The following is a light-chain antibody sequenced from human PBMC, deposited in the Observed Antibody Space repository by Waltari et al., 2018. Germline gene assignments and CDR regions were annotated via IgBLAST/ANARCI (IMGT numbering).Light chain of an antibody. CDR1: QGISNT. J-gene: IGKJ4*01. CDR3: QHGYGTPLT. CDR2: KAT. Sequence: IHMTQSPSSLSASIGDRVTITCQASQGISNTLAWYQQKPGKAPTLLIYKATTLQSGVPSRFSGSGSGTGFTLTINNLQPEDFATYYCQHGYGTPLTFGGGTKVEIE. V-gene: IGKV1-13*02.